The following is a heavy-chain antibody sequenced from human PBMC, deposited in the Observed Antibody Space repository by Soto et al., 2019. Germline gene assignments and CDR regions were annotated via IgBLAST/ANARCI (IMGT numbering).Heavy chain of an antibody. CDR3: ARDAAVPGESDRFDY. D-gene: IGHD6-19*01. CDR2: AYHNGLT. CDR1: GDFATSNVW. Sequence: QVQLQESGPGLVKPSGTRSLTCAVSGDFATSNVWWSWVRQPPGKGLEWIGEAYHNGLTDYNPSLESRVTMSVDTAKNDFSLKLTSLTAADTAIYYCARDAAVPGESDRFDYWGQGTLVNVSS. V-gene: IGHV4-4*02. J-gene: IGHJ4*02.